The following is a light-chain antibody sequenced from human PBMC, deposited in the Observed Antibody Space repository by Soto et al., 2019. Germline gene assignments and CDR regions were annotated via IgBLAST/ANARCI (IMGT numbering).Light chain of an antibody. CDR1: QSVSSY. CDR2: DAS. J-gene: IGKJ2*01. CDR3: QQRSNWPPGLST. Sequence: EIVLTQSPATLSLSPGERATLSCRASQSVSSYLAWYQQKPGQAPRLLIYDASNRATGIPARFSGSGSGTDFTLTISSLEPEDFAVYYCQQRSNWPPGLSTFGQGTRWISN. V-gene: IGKV3-11*01.